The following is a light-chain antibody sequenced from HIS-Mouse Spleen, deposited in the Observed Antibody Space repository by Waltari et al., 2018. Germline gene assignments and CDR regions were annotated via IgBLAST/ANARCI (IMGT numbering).Light chain of an antibody. J-gene: IGKJ3*01. CDR2: KAS. CDR1: QSISSW. Sequence: DIQMTQSPSTLSASVGDRVPITCRASQSISSWLAWYQQKPGKAPKLLIYKASSLESGVPSRFSGSGSGTEFTLTISSLQPDDFATYYCQQYNSYIFTFGPGTKVDIK. CDR3: QQYNSYIFT. V-gene: IGKV1-5*03.